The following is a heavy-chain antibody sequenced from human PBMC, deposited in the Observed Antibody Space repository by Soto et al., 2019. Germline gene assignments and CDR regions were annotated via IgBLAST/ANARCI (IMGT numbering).Heavy chain of an antibody. D-gene: IGHD3-10*01. CDR1: GGSINSGGYY. CDR2: IYNSGST. J-gene: IGHJ5*02. CDR3: AREEVAYYGSGSYNWFDP. Sequence: QAQLQESGPGLVKPSQTLSLTCTVSGGSINSGGYYWSWIRQHPGNGLEWIGYIYNSGSTYYNPSLKSRITISVDTSKNQFSLKLSSVTVADTAVYYCAREEVAYYGSGSYNWFDPWGQGTLVTVSS. V-gene: IGHV4-31*03.